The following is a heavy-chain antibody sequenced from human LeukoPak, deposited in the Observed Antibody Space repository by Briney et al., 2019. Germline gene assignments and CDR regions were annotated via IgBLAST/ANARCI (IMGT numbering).Heavy chain of an antibody. CDR1: GFTFSSYA. J-gene: IGHJ4*02. V-gene: IGHV3-23*01. CDR2: ISGGGGST. Sequence: GGSLRLSCAASGFTFSSYAMSWVRQAPGKGLEWVSAISGGGGSTYYADSVKGRFTISRDNSKNTLYLQMNSLRAEDTAVYYCAKPRYSGYDFCFDYWGQGTLVTVSS. D-gene: IGHD5-12*01. CDR3: AKPRYSGYDFCFDY.